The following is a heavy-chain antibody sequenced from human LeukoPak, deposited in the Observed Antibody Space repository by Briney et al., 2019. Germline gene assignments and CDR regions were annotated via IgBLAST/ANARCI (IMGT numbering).Heavy chain of an antibody. D-gene: IGHD4/OR15-4a*01. J-gene: IGHJ4*02. CDR1: GFTFSSYW. CDR2: IKQDGSEK. V-gene: IGHV3-7*01. CDR3: ARGVANHYFDY. Sequence: PGGSLRLSCAASGFTFSSYWMSWVRQAPGKGLEWVANIKQDGSEKYYVDSVKGRFTISRDNAKNSLYLQMNSLRADDTAVYYCARGVANHYFDYWGQGTLVTVSS.